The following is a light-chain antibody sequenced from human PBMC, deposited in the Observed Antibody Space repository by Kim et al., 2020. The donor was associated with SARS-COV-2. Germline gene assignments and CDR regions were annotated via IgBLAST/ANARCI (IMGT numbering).Light chain of an antibody. V-gene: IGKV1-27*01. CDR1: QGNSKY. J-gene: IGKJ4*01. CDR3: QKYNSTPLT. Sequence: ASVGDRVTTTCRSSQGNSKYLAWYQQKPEKVPKLLIYATSALQSGVPSRFSSSGSGTDFTLTIISLQPQDVATYYFQKYNSTPLTFGGGTKVDIK. CDR2: ATS.